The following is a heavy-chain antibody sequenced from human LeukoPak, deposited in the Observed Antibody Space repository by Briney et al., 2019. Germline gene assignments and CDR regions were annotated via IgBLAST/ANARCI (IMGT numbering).Heavy chain of an antibody. J-gene: IGHJ4*02. D-gene: IGHD3-10*01. CDR2: IGVSDAST. Sequence: GGSLRLSCVISGFTFSRYAVHWVRQAPGKGLEWVSGIGVSDASTYYADSVKGRFIVSRDTSKNTLYLQMNSLRAEDTAMYYCAKRSGSGSQEYFDYWDQGTVVTVSS. CDR1: GFTFSRYA. V-gene: IGHV3-23*01. CDR3: AKRSGSGSQEYFDY.